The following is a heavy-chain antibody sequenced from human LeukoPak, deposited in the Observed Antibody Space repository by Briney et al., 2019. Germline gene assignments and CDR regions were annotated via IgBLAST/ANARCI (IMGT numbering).Heavy chain of an antibody. J-gene: IGHJ5*02. V-gene: IGHV3-64*01. CDR3: ARSAAAAGPNWFDP. CDR2: ISNNGGST. Sequence: PGGSLRLSCAASGFTFSSYAMHWVRQAPGKGLEYVSAISNNGGSTYYAQSVKGRFTISRDNSKNTLYLQMGSLRAEDMAVYYCARSAAAAGPNWFDPWGQGTLVTVSS. CDR1: GFTFSSYA. D-gene: IGHD6-13*01.